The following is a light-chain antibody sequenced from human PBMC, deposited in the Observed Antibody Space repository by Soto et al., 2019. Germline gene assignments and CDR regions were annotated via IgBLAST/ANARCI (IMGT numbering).Light chain of an antibody. CDR1: SSDVGGYNY. CDR2: DVI. CDR3: SSYTSSSTYVV. Sequence: QSVLTQPASVSGSPGQSITISCTGTSSDVGGYNYVSWYQQHPGKAPKLMIYDVINRPSGVSNRFSGSKSGNSASLTISGVQAEDEADYYCSSYTSSSTYVVFGGGTKVTVL. V-gene: IGLV2-14*03. J-gene: IGLJ2*01.